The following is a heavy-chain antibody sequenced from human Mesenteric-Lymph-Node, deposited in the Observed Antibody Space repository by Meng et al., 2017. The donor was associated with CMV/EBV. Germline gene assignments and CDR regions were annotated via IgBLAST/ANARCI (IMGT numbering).Heavy chain of an antibody. CDR1: GGSVSSGSYY. CDR3: ATTHYAFWSGQHSDAFDV. J-gene: IGHJ3*01. Sequence: SETLSLTCTVSGGSVSSGSYYWSWIRQPPGKGLEWIGDIYYSGSTYYNPSLKSRVTISVDTSKNQFSLKLSSVTAADTAVYYCATTHYAFWSGQHSDAFDVWGQGTTVTVSS. D-gene: IGHD3-3*01. V-gene: IGHV4-61*01. CDR2: IYYSGST.